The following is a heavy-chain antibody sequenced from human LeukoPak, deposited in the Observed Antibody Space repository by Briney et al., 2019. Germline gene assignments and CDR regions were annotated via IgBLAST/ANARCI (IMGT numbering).Heavy chain of an antibody. J-gene: IGHJ3*02. Sequence: GRSLRLSCAASGFTFSSYGMHWVRQAPGKGLEWVSSISSSSGYIYYADSVKGRFTISRDNAKNSLYLQMNSLRAEDTAVYYCAGGLLLWGAFDIWGQGTMVTVSS. CDR2: ISSSSGYI. V-gene: IGHV3-21*01. CDR1: GFTFSSYG. D-gene: IGHD2-2*01. CDR3: AGGLLLWGAFDI.